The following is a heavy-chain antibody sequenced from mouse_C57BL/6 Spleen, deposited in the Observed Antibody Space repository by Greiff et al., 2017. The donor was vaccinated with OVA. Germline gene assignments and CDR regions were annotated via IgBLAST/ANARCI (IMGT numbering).Heavy chain of an antibody. CDR1: GYSITSGYY. CDR3: ARSFITTVVAPLDY. Sequence: EVHLVESGPGLVKPSQSLSLTCSVTGYSITSGYYWNWIRQFPGNKLEWRGYISYDGSNNYNPSLKNRISITRDTSKNQFFLKLNSVTTEDTATYYCARSFITTVVAPLDYWGQGTTLTVSS. D-gene: IGHD1-1*01. V-gene: IGHV3-6*01. J-gene: IGHJ2*01. CDR2: ISYDGSN.